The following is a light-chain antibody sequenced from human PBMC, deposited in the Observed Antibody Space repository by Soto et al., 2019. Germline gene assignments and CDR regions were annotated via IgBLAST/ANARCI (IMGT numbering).Light chain of an antibody. CDR2: GVS. Sequence: EIVLTQSPGTLSLSPGERATLSCRASQSISNNYLAWYQQRPGHAPRLLIYGVSSRATGIADRFSGSGSGTDFTLTISKLEPEDFAMSYCQHSTAFGQGTRVEI. J-gene: IGKJ1*01. V-gene: IGKV3-20*01. CDR1: QSISNNY. CDR3: QHSTA.